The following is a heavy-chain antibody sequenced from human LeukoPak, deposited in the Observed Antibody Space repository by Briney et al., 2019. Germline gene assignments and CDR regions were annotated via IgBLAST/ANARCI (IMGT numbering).Heavy chain of an antibody. Sequence: SETLSLTCTVSGGSISNYYWSWIRQTPGKGLEWIGYIHNSGSTKYNPSLKSPVSISVDTSKNQFSLKVNSVTAADTAVYYCARGGGWGNWNDAVDYWGQGTLVTVSS. D-gene: IGHD1-1*01. CDR3: ARGGGWGNWNDAVDY. J-gene: IGHJ4*02. V-gene: IGHV4-59*01. CDR1: GGSISNYY. CDR2: IHNSGST.